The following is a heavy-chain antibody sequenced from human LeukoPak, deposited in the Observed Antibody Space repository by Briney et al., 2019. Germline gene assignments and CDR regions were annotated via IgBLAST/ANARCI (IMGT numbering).Heavy chain of an antibody. CDR3: AKGPHYFDSSGYLYYFDY. CDR2: VSYDGGNK. V-gene: IGHV3-30*18. Sequence: PGGSLRLSCAASGFTFSSYGMHWVRQAPGKGLEWVAVVSYDGGNKYCADSVKGRFTISRDNSKNTLYLQMNSLRAEDTAVYYCAKGPHYFDSSGYLYYFDYWGQGTLVTVSS. D-gene: IGHD3-22*01. CDR1: GFTFSSYG. J-gene: IGHJ4*02.